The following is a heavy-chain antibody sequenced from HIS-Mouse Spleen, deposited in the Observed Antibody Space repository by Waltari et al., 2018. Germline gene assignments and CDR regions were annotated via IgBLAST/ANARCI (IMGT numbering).Heavy chain of an antibody. J-gene: IGHJ2*01. CDR3: AREIPYSSSWYDWYFDL. CDR1: GGPISRTIYS. Sequence: QLQLQESGPGLAQPSETLSLTCPVSGGPISRTIYSWGGIRQPPGKGLEWIGSIYYSGSTYYNPSLKSRVTISVDTSKNQFSLKLSSVTAADTAVYYCAREIPYSSSWYDWYFDLWGRGTLVTVSS. V-gene: IGHV4-39*07. CDR2: IYYSGST. D-gene: IGHD6-13*01.